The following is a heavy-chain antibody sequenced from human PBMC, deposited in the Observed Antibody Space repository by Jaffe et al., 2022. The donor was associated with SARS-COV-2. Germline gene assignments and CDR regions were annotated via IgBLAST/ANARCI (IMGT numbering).Heavy chain of an antibody. CDR3: VRSALEVTKVIGY. CDR2: IDSSGSTI. CDR1: GFTFSSYS. J-gene: IGHJ4*02. Sequence: EVQLVESGGGLVQPGGSLRLSCAASGFTFSSYSMNWVRQAPGKGLEWVSYIDSSGSTIYYADSVKGRFTISRDNAKNSLYLQMNSLRDEDTAVYYCVRSALEVTKVIGYWGQGTLVTVSS. V-gene: IGHV3-48*02. D-gene: IGHD2-21*01.